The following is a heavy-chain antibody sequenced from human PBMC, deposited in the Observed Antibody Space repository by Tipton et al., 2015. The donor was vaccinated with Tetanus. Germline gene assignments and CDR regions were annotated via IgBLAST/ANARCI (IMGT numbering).Heavy chain of an antibody. V-gene: IGHV4-34*01. CDR3: ARVANRSRRRGFDI. J-gene: IGHJ3*02. Sequence: TLSLTCAVYGASFSDYYWSWIRQAPGEGLEWIGEINHSGNTNHNPSLKSRVTLSVDTSKNQFSLKLNSVTAADTAVYYCARVANRSRRRGFDIWGQGTKVAVSS. D-gene: IGHD2/OR15-2a*01. CDR1: GASFSDYY. CDR2: INHSGNT.